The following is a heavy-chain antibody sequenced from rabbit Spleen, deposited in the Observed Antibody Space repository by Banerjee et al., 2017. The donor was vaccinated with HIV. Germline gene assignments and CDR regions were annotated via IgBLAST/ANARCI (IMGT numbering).Heavy chain of an antibody. CDR3: ARDTGSSFSSYGMDL. CDR2: IYTGNGKT. CDR1: GFSFSSSYD. V-gene: IGHV1S45*01. J-gene: IGHJ6*01. Sequence: QQQLEESGGGLVQPGGTLTLSCEASGFSFSSSYDMCWVRQAPGKGLEWIACIYTGNGKTYYASWAKGRFTISKTSSTTVTLQMTSLTVADTATYFCARDTGSSFSSYGMDLWGPGTLVTVS. D-gene: IGHD8-1*01.